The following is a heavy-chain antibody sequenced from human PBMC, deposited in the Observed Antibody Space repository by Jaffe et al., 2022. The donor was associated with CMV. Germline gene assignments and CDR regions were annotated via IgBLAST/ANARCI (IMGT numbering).Heavy chain of an antibody. Sequence: EVQLVESGGGLVQPGGSLRLSCAASGFTFSSYSMNWVRQAPGKGLEWVSYISSSSSTIYYADSVKGRFTISRDNAKNSLYLQMNSLRDEDTAVYYCARDWGPDSSGYPYNWFDPWGQGTLVTVSS. CDR2: ISSSSSTI. D-gene: IGHD3-22*01. CDR3: ARDWGPDSSGYPYNWFDP. J-gene: IGHJ5*02. V-gene: IGHV3-48*02. CDR1: GFTFSSYS.